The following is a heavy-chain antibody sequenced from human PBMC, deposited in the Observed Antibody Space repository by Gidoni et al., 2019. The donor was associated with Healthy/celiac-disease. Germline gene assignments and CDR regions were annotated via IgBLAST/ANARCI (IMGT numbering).Heavy chain of an antibody. D-gene: IGHD6-13*01. CDR1: GYTFTSYY. CDR3: ARDSPVIAAAGYGMDV. CDR2: INPSGGST. J-gene: IGHJ6*02. V-gene: IGHV1-46*01. Sequence: QVQLVQSGAEVKKPGASVKVSCKASGYTFTSYYMPWVRQAPGQGLESMGIINPSGGSTSYAQKVQGRVTMTRDTSTSTVYMELSSLRSEDTAVYYCARDSPVIAAAGYGMDVWGQGTTVTVSS.